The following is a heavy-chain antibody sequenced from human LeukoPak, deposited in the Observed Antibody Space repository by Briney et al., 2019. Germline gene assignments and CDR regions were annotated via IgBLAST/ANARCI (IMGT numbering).Heavy chain of an antibody. V-gene: IGHV3-23*01. D-gene: IGHD5-18*01. Sequence: GGSLRLSCAASGFTFSSYAMSWVRQAPGKGLEWVSGISGSGDDTYYAASVKGRFIVSRDTSKNTLYLQMNSLRAEDTAVYYCAKDPLNTLMVSPTFDYWGQGTLVTVSS. CDR1: GFTFSSYA. CDR2: ISGSGDDT. CDR3: AKDPLNTLMVSPTFDY. J-gene: IGHJ4*02.